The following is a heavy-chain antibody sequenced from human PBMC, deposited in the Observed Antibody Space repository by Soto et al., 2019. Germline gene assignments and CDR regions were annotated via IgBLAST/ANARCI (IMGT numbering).Heavy chain of an antibody. V-gene: IGHV3-23*01. J-gene: IGHJ6*02. Sequence: GGSLRLSCAASEFTLSSSAMNWVRQAPGKGLEWVSAIGGGGGKTDYADSVKGRFTISRDNSKNTLYLQMNSLRAEDTAVYYCASDQYGMDVWGQGTTVTVSS. D-gene: IGHD2-2*01. CDR3: ASDQYGMDV. CDR2: IGGGGGKT. CDR1: EFTLSSSA.